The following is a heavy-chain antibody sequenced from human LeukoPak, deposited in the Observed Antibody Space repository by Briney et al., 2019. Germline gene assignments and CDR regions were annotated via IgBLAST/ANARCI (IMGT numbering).Heavy chain of an antibody. Sequence: SETLSLTCTVSGGSISSYYWSWIRQPPGKGLEWIGSIYHSGSTYYNPSLKSRVTISVDTSKNQISLKLSSVTAADTAVYYCARPRGYSYGYDYWGQGTLVTVSS. J-gene: IGHJ4*02. CDR1: GGSISSYY. CDR2: IYHSGST. CDR3: ARPRGYSYGYDY. D-gene: IGHD5-18*01. V-gene: IGHV4-59*08.